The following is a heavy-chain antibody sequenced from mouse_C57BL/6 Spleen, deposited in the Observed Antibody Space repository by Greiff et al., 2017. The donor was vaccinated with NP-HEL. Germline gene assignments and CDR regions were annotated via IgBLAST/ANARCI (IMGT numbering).Heavy chain of an antibody. CDR1: GYTFTDYY. Sequence: EVQLQQSGPVLVKPGASVKMSCKASGYTFTDYYMNWVKQSHGKSLEWIGVINPYNGGTSYNQKFKGKATLTVDKSSSTAYMELNSLTSEDSAVYYCAKSSPYDAMDYWGQGTSVTVSS. CDR2: INPYNGGT. CDR3: AKSSPYDAMDY. V-gene: IGHV1-19*01. J-gene: IGHJ4*01.